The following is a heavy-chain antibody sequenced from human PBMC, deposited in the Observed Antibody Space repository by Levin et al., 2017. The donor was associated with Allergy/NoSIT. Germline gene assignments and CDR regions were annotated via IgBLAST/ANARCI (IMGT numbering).Heavy chain of an antibody. CDR2: IKQDGSEK. J-gene: IGHJ2*01. D-gene: IGHD1-26*01. CDR3: AREEWESYYWYFAL. Sequence: PSETLSLTCAASGFTFSSFWMSWVRQAPGKGLEWVANIKQDGSEKYYVDSVKGRFTISRDNAKNSLYLQMNSLRAEDTAVYYCAREEWESYYWYFALWGRGTLVTVSS. V-gene: IGHV3-7*01. CDR1: GFTFSSFW.